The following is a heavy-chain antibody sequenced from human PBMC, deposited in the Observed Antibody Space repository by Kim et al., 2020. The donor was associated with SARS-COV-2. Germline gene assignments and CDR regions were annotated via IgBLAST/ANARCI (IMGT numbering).Heavy chain of an antibody. Sequence: KGRFTISRDNSKNTLYLQMNSLRAEDTAVYYCARSGDPGGYSYGPNYFDYWGQGTLVTVSS. V-gene: IGHV3-30*01. CDR3: ARSGDPGGYSYGPNYFDY. D-gene: IGHD5-18*01. J-gene: IGHJ4*02.